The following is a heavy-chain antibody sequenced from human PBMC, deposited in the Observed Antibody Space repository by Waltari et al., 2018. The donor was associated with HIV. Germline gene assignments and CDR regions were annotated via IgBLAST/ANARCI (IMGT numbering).Heavy chain of an antibody. V-gene: IGHV3-48*02. CDR1: GFIFISYR. CDR2: ISSNSDTI. Sequence: EVQLVESGGGLVQPGGSLSLSCAASGFIFISYRMNWVRQAPGKGLEWVSYISSNSDTIYYIDSVKGRFTISRDNAKNSLYLQMNSLGDEDTAVYYCARGTPPTYWGPGTLVTVSS. CDR3: ARGTPPTY. J-gene: IGHJ4*02.